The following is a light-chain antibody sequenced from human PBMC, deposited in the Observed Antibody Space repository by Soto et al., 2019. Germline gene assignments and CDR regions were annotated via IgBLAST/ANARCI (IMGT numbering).Light chain of an antibody. CDR1: QGIRDE. Sequence: AIQMTQFPASLSASVGDRVTITCRASQGIRDELAWYQQKPGKAPNLLIYGASRLESGVPSRFSGSGSGTDFSLTIYSLRPEDSATYFCLQDYNYPRTFGQGTKLQIK. CDR3: LQDYNYPRT. J-gene: IGKJ2*01. V-gene: IGKV1-6*01. CDR2: GAS.